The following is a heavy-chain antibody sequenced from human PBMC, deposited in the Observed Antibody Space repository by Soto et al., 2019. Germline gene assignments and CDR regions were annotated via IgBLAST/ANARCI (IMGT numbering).Heavy chain of an antibody. D-gene: IGHD6-6*01. CDR3: ARGGVRGSSSNYYGLDV. CDR2: ISGSGSTI. CDR1: GFTFSDYY. V-gene: IGHV3-11*01. J-gene: IGHJ6*02. Sequence: QVQLVESGGGLVKPGGSLRLSCAASGFTFSDYYMSWIRQAPGKGLEWVSYISGSGSTIYYADSVKGRFTISRDNAKNSLYLQVNSLRAEDTAVFYCARGGVRGSSSNYYGLDVWGQGTTVTVSS.